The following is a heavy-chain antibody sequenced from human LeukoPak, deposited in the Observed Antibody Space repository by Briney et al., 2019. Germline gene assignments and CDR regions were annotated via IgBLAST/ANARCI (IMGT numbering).Heavy chain of an antibody. J-gene: IGHJ4*02. Sequence: PGGSLRLSCAASGFTFSSYSMNWVRQVPGKGLEWISYIGIDSGNTKYADSVRGRFTISADKAKNSLYLQMNSLRVEDTAVYYCARDHNYAFDNWGQGTLVSVAS. CDR3: ARDHNYAFDN. CDR1: GFTFSSYS. D-gene: IGHD1-1*01. CDR2: IGIDSGNT. V-gene: IGHV3-48*01.